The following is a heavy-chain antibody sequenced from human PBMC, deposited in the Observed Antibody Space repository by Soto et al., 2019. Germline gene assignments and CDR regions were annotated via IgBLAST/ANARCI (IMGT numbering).Heavy chain of an antibody. CDR3: AKRGDNSGWTSLEY. Sequence: EVQLLESGGGLVQPGGSLRLSCAASGFTFSNYAMGWVRQAPGKGLEWVSTIYGSGATTYYADSVKGRFTIARDNSRNTLHLHMNSLRGEDTSLYYCAKRGDNSGWTSLEYWGQGSLVTVSS. CDR1: GFTFSNYA. CDR2: IYGSGATT. D-gene: IGHD6-25*01. V-gene: IGHV3-23*01. J-gene: IGHJ4*02.